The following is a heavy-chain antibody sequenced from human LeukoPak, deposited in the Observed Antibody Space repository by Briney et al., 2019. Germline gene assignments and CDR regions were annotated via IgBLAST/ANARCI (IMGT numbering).Heavy chain of an antibody. V-gene: IGHV3-30*18. J-gene: IGHJ3*02. CDR3: VKSGEGVLDFDI. CDR1: GFTFTNYV. D-gene: IGHD3-16*01. Sequence: GRSLRLSCAASGFTFTNYVMHWVRQVPGKGLEWVAVISFDGSSTYFGDSVKGRFTVSRDNSKNTLYLQMNSLRLDDTAVYYCVKSGEGVLDFDIWGQGTMVTVSS. CDR2: ISFDGSST.